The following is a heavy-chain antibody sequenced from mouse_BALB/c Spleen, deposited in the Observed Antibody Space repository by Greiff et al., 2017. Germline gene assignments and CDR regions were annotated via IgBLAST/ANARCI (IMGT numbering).Heavy chain of an antibody. J-gene: IGHJ4*01. CDR1: GFSLTSYD. V-gene: IGHV2-9-2*01. CDR3: VRDRGNMDY. D-gene: IGHD2-1*01. CDR2: IWTGGGT. Sequence: VQLMESGPGLVAPSQSLSITCTVSGFSLTSYDISWIRQPPGKGLEWLGVIWTGGGTNYNSAFMSRLSISKDNSKSQVFLKMNSLQTDDTAIYYCVRDRGNMDYWGQGTSVTVSS.